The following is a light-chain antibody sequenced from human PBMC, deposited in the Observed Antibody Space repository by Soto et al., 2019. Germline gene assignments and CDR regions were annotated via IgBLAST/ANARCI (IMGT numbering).Light chain of an antibody. CDR3: GSWDSSLSAYV. CDR1: STNIGGNS. V-gene: IGLV1-51*01. Sequence: QSVMTQPPSVSAAPGQKVTISCSGSSTNIGGNSVSWYQQHPGTAPKILIYDDNNRPSGIPDRFSGSKSGTSATLGITGFQTGDEADYYCGSWDSSLSAYVFGTGTKLTVL. CDR2: DDN. J-gene: IGLJ1*01.